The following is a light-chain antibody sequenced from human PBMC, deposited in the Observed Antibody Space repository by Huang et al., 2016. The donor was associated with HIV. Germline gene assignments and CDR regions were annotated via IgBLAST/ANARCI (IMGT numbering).Light chain of an antibody. CDR2: DAS. Sequence: VVLTQSPAALSVSPGERVTLSCRASQSVTDNLAWYLQKPGQAPRVLIYDASTRAAGTPARFSGSGSGTEFTLTISSLQSDDFGVYYCQQYTNPPPWTFGQGTRVEI. CDR1: QSVTDN. V-gene: IGKV3-15*01. J-gene: IGKJ1*01. CDR3: QQYTNPPPWT.